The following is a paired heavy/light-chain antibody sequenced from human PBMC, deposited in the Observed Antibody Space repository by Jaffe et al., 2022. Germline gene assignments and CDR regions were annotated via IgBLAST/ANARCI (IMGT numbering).Heavy chain of an antibody. Sequence: QVQLQESGPGLVKPSQTLSLTCTISGGSITSGFYYWNWVRQPAGKGLEWIGRIDSSGSTNYNPSLRSRATVSVDTSKNQFSLKMNSMGAADTAVYYCARGATPGLFDHWGQGTLVTVSS. CDR1: GGSITSGFYY. D-gene: IGHD2-2*01. V-gene: IGHV4-61*02. CDR3: ARGATPGLFDH. CDR2: IDSSGST. J-gene: IGHJ4*02.
Light chain of an antibody. CDR2: DTS. CDR1: QSISSY. V-gene: IGKV3-11*01. Sequence: EIVLTQSPATLSLSPGERATLSCRASQSISSYLAWFQQKPGQAPRLLIYDTSNRATGIPARFSGSGSGTDFTLTISSLEPEDFAVYYCQQRSNWLTFGGGTKVEIK. J-gene: IGKJ4*01. CDR3: QQRSNWLT.